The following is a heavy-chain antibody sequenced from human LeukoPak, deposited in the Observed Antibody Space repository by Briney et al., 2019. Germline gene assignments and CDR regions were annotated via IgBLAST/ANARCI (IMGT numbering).Heavy chain of an antibody. D-gene: IGHD6-19*01. CDR3: ARDRAGRFDY. J-gene: IGHJ4*02. Sequence: SETLSLTCTLSGPSITSYYWSWIRQPPGKGLEWIGYIYYSGSTNYNPSLKSRVTISVDTSKNQFSLKLSSVTAADTAVYYCARDRAGRFDYWGQGTLVTVSS. CDR1: GPSITSYY. CDR2: IYYSGST. V-gene: IGHV4-59*01.